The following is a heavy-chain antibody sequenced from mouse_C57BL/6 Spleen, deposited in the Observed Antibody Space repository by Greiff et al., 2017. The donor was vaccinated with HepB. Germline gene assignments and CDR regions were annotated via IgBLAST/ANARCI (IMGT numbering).Heavy chain of an antibody. J-gene: IGHJ3*01. Sequence: VQLQQSGAELVRPGTSVKVSCKASGYAFTNYLIEWVKQRPGQGLEWIGVINPGSGGTNYNEKFKGKATLTADKSSSTAYMQLSSLTSEDSAVYFCARGDYDVAWFAYWGQGTLVTVSA. CDR2: INPGSGGT. V-gene: IGHV1-54*01. D-gene: IGHD2-4*01. CDR3: ARGDYDVAWFAY. CDR1: GYAFTNYL.